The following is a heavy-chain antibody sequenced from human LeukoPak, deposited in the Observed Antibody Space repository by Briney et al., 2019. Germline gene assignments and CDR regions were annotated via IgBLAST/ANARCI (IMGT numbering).Heavy chain of an antibody. Sequence: GGSLRLSRAASGFSFSNYIINWVRQAPCKGLEWVSSISSSSSYIYYTDSVKGRFTISRDNAKNSLYLQMNSLRAEDTAVYYCARDRSSSYSFGFWGQGTLVTVSS. J-gene: IGHJ4*02. D-gene: IGHD6-6*01. V-gene: IGHV3-21*01. CDR2: ISSSSSYI. CDR1: GFSFSNYI. CDR3: ARDRSSSYSFGF.